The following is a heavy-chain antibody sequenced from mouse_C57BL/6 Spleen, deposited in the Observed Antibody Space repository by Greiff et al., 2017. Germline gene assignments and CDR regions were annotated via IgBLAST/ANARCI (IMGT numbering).Heavy chain of an antibody. V-gene: IGHV5-17*01. CDR2: ISRCSSTI. CDR3: AREELGGDFDV. J-gene: IGHJ1*03. CDR1: GYTFSDYG. Sequence: DVKLQESGGGLVKPGGSLKLSCAASGYTFSDYGMHWVRQAPEKGLEWIAYISRCSSTINYADTVKGRFTFSRDNPKNTLFAQLTGLRSEDTAMYYCAREELGGDFDVWGTGTTVTVSS.